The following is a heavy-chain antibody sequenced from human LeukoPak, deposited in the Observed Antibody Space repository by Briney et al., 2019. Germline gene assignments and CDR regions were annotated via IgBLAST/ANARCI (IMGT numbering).Heavy chain of an antibody. CDR1: GLTFSTYA. CDR3: AKSYLRFLEWLPEPNHPFDY. CDR2: ISYDGSNK. J-gene: IGHJ4*02. Sequence: GGSLRLSCAASGLTFSTYAMHWVRRAPGKGLEWVALISYDGSNKDYADSVKGRFTISRDNSKNTLYLQMNSLRTEDTAVYYCAKSYLRFLEWLPEPNHPFDYWGQGTLVTVSS. D-gene: IGHD3-3*01. V-gene: IGHV3-30*18.